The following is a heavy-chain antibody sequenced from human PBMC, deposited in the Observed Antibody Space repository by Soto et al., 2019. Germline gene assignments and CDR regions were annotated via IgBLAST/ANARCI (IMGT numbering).Heavy chain of an antibody. CDR2: ISGSGGST. V-gene: IGHV3-23*01. Sequence: PGGSLRLSCAASGFTFSSYAMSWVRQAPGKGLEWVSAISGSGGSTYYADSVKGRFTISRDNSKNTLYLQMNSLRAEDTAVYYCAKDGFVCVGATTEPYFQHWGQGTLVTVSS. CDR1: GFTFSSYA. D-gene: IGHD1-26*01. CDR3: AKDGFVCVGATTEPYFQH. J-gene: IGHJ1*01.